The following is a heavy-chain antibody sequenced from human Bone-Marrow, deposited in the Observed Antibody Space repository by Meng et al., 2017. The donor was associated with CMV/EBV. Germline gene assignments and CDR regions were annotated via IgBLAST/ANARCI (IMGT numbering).Heavy chain of an antibody. CDR2: INPSSGGT. CDR1: GYTFTGYY. Sequence: ASVKVSCKASGYTFTGYYMHWVRQAPGQGLEWMGWINPSSGGTNNAQKFQGRVTMTRDTYISTAYMELSSLRVEDTAVYYCAKDLIYDYVWGKTNILDYWGQGTLVTVSS. V-gene: IGHV1-2*02. CDR3: AKDLIYDYVWGKTNILDY. D-gene: IGHD3-16*01. J-gene: IGHJ4*02.